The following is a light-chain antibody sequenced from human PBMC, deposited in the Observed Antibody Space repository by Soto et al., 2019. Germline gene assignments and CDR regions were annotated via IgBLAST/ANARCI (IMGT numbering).Light chain of an antibody. J-gene: IGLJ3*02. CDR2: EVT. V-gene: IGLV2-14*01. CDR3: CSYTTRNIWV. Sequence: QSALNQPASVSGSPGQSITISCTGTSSDVGGSDYVSWYQHHPHRAPKLLIYEVTRRPSGVSYRFSGSKYGRTASLTISGLQAEDEADYYCCSYTTRNIWVFGEGTKLTVL. CDR1: SSDVGGSDY.